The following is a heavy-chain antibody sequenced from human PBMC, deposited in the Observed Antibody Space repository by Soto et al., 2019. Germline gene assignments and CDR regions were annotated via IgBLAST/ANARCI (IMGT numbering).Heavy chain of an antibody. CDR3: AREKNYSNHFGLNYYYYGMDV. D-gene: IGHD4-4*01. Sequence: QVQLVQSGAEVKKPGASVKVSCKASGYTFTSYYMHWVRQAPGQGLEWMGIINPSGGSTSYAQKFQGRVTMTRDTSTSTVYMELSSLRSEDTAVYYCAREKNYSNHFGLNYYYYGMDVWGQGTTVTVSS. CDR1: GYTFTSYY. V-gene: IGHV1-46*01. CDR2: INPSGGST. J-gene: IGHJ6*02.